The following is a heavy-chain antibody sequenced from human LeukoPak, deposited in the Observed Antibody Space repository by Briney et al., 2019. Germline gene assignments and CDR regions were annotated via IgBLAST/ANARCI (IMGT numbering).Heavy chain of an antibody. CDR3: ARYYGSGRGSDY. Sequence: SETLSLTCAVYGGSFSGYYWSWIRQPPGKGLEWIGEINHSGSTNYNPSLKSRVTISVDTSKNQFSLKLNSVTAADTAVYFCARYYGSGRGSDYWGQGTLVTVSS. V-gene: IGHV4-34*01. CDR1: GGSFSGYY. J-gene: IGHJ4*02. D-gene: IGHD3-10*01. CDR2: INHSGST.